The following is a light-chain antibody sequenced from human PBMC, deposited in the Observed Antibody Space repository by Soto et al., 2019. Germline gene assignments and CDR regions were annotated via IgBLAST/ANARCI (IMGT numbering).Light chain of an antibody. CDR2: DAS. Sequence: EIVLTQSPATLSLSPGERATLSCRASQSVSSYLAWYQQKPGQAPRLLIYDASNRATGIPARFSGSGSGTHFTLTISRLEPEYFGVCSSQQRSNWPPYTCGQGTKLETK. J-gene: IGKJ2*01. CDR3: QQRSNWPPYT. CDR1: QSVSSY. V-gene: IGKV3-11*01.